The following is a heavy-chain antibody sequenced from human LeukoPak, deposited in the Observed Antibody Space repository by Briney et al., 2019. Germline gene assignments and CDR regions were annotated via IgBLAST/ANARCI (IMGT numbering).Heavy chain of an antibody. Sequence: PGGSLRLSCAASGFTFSSYAMTWVRQAPGKGLEWVADIKQDGSDEYYVDSVKGRFTISRDNAKSSLYPQMSSLTAEDTAVYYCARGGFLDFWGQGTLVTVSS. CDR2: IKQDGSDE. J-gene: IGHJ4*02. CDR3: ARGGFLDF. CDR1: GFTFSSYA. V-gene: IGHV3-7*03. D-gene: IGHD2/OR15-2a*01.